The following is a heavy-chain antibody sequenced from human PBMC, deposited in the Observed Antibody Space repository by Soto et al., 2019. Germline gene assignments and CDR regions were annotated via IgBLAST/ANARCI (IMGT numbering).Heavy chain of an antibody. V-gene: IGHV3-30*18. Sequence: VGSLRLSCVASGFTFSDFGMHWVRRGPGKGLEWLAVISEDAETDFHADSVKGRFTVSRDNFKETLYLQMNSLTTDDSGVYFCAKAPFRRPYYFYGMDVWGQGTTVTSP. CDR3: AKAPFRRPYYFYGMDV. CDR1: GFTFSDFG. D-gene: IGHD3-10*01. J-gene: IGHJ6*02. CDR2: ISEDAETD.